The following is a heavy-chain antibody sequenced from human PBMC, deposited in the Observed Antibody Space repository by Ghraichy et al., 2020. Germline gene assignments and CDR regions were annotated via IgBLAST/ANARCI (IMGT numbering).Heavy chain of an antibody. V-gene: IGHV3-49*03. Sequence: GGSLRLSCTASGFTFGDYAMSWFRQAPGKGLEWVGFIRSKAYGGTTEYAASVKGRFTISRDDSKSIAYLQMNSLKTGDTAVYYCTRVMCELLYGTIWGVYWGQGTLVTVSS. J-gene: IGHJ4*02. D-gene: IGHD1-26*01. CDR2: IRSKAYGGTT. CDR1: GFTFGDYA. CDR3: TRVMCELLYGTIWGVY.